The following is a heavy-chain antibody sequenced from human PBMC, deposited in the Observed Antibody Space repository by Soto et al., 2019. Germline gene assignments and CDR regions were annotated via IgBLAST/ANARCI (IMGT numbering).Heavy chain of an antibody. J-gene: IGHJ4*02. CDR2: INADGTST. CDR1: GFTVSNSG. D-gene: IGHD2-2*01. CDR3: VKVLARGVGVPRFYFDS. V-gene: IGHV3-74*01. Sequence: QSAGSLRLSCAASGFTVSNSGMHWVRQVSGKGLEWVSRINADGTSTSYADSVKGRFTISRDNAKNTLYLHVNSLRAEDTAVYYCVKVLARGVGVPRFYFDSWGQGALVTVSS.